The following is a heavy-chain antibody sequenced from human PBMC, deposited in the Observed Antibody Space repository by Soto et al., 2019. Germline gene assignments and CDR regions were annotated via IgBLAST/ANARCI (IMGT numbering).Heavy chain of an antibody. CDR3: AHRRVWFDP. CDR1: GFSLSTRGVG. V-gene: IGHV2-5*02. Sequence: QITLKESGPTLVKPTQTLTLTCTFSGFSLSTRGVGVAWIRQPPGKALEWLALIYWDDDKRYSPSLKNRLTIAKDTSKNQVVLTMTNVDPVDAATYYCAHRRVWFDPWGQGTLVTVSS. CDR2: IYWDDDK. J-gene: IGHJ5*02.